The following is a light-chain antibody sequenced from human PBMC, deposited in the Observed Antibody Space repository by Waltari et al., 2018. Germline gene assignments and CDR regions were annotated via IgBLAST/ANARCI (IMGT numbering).Light chain of an antibody. CDR2: FGS. CDR1: QCLLNTNGINY. Sequence: DIVLTQSPLSLPVTPGEPASLSCRASQCLLNTNGINYLDWYLQRPGKSPQLLIYFGSPRPPGVPDRFSGSASGTDFTLKISRVEAEDVGVYYCMQDLKFPWGFGQGTKVEI. J-gene: IGKJ1*01. V-gene: IGKV2-28*01. CDR3: MQDLKFPWG.